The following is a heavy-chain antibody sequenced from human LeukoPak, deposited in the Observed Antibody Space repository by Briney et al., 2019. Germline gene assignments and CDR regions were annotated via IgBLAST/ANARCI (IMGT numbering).Heavy chain of an antibody. J-gene: IGHJ3*02. V-gene: IGHV3-30*03. CDR1: GFTFSSYG. CDR2: ISYDGSNK. D-gene: IGHD2-15*01. CDR3: ARDCTGGTCYDAFDI. Sequence: GRSLRLSCAASGFTFSSYGMHWVRQAPGKGLEWVTLISYDGSNKYYADSVKGRFTISRDNSKNTLYLQMNSLRAGDTAVYYCARDCTGGTCYDAFDIWGQGTMVTVSS.